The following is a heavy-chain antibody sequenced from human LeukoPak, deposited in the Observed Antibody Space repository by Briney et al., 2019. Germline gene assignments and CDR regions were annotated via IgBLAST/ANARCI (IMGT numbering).Heavy chain of an antibody. Sequence: PSETLSLTCTVSGGSISSYYWSWMRQPPGKGLEWIGFIYYSGSTKYNPSLRSRVTISVDTSKNQFSLKLTSVTAADTAVYYCARHDRNSGRYYDFDYWGQGTLVTVSS. CDR1: GGSISSYY. D-gene: IGHD1-26*01. J-gene: IGHJ4*02. CDR3: ARHDRNSGRYYDFDY. CDR2: IYYSGST. V-gene: IGHV4-59*08.